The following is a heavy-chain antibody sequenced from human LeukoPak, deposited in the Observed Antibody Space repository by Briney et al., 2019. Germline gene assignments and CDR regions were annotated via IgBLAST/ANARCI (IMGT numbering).Heavy chain of an antibody. D-gene: IGHD5-12*01. CDR1: GYTFTSYG. CDR2: ISGSGGST. Sequence: GASVKVSCKASGYTFTSYGISWVRQAPGKGLEWVSAISGSGGSTYYADSVKGRFTISRDNSKNTLYLQMNSLRAEDTAVYYCAGGYSGYDFDYWGQGTLVTVSS. J-gene: IGHJ4*02. V-gene: IGHV3-23*01. CDR3: AGGYSGYDFDY.